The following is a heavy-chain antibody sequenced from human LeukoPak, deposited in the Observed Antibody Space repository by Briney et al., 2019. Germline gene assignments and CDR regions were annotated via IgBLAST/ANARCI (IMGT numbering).Heavy chain of an antibody. D-gene: IGHD3-3*01. CDR3: VRGGSIFGVAYSMDV. V-gene: IGHV3-7*03. CDR1: GFTFSSYA. CDR2: IKQDGSEK. J-gene: IGHJ6*02. Sequence: GGSLRLSCAASGFTFSSYAMTWARQAPGKGLEWVANIKQDGSEKYYVDSVKGRFTISRDNTKNSLYLQMNSLRAEDTAVYCCVRGGSIFGVAYSMDVWGQGTTVTAS.